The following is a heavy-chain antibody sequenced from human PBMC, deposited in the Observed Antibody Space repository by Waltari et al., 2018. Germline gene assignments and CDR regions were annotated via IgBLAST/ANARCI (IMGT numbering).Heavy chain of an antibody. CDR2: IYYGGTT. V-gene: IGHV4-39*07. CDR3: ARVAHLLGGSGSYYRKGNAFDI. CDR1: GGSIRSTTYY. J-gene: IGHJ3*02. D-gene: IGHD3-10*01. Sequence: QLQLQESGPGLVKPSETLSLTCTVSGGSIRSTTYYWGWVRQSPGKGLEWLASIYYGGTTQYNPSLRSRVTISVDTSKNQFSLKLSSLTAADTAVYYCARVAHLLGGSGSYYRKGNAFDIWGQGTMVTVSS.